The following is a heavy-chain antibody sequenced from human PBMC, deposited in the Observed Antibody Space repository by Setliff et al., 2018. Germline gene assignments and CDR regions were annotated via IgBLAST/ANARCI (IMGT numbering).Heavy chain of an antibody. D-gene: IGHD2-2*01. V-gene: IGHV4-39*06. J-gene: IGHJ4*02. CDR2: VYYSGTT. CDR3: ARLSCSSNSCPFDF. CDR1: DGSMTSGSYY. Sequence: SETLSLTCSVSDGSMTSGSYYWGWIRQPPGKGLEWIGSVYYSGTTYYNPSLKSRLTMSVDTSKNQFTLKVISVTAADTAVYYCARLSCSSNSCPFDFWVQGTQVTVSS.